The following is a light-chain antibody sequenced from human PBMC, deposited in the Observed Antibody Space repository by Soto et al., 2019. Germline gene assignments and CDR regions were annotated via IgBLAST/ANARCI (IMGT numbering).Light chain of an antibody. Sequence: EIVMTQSPATLSVSPGERATLSCRASQSVSSNLAWYQQKPGQAPRLLIYGASTRATGIPARFSGSGSGTEFTLTISSLQSEDFAVYYSQQYNNWRITFGQGTRLEIK. J-gene: IGKJ5*01. CDR1: QSVSSN. CDR2: GAS. V-gene: IGKV3-15*01. CDR3: QQYNNWRIT.